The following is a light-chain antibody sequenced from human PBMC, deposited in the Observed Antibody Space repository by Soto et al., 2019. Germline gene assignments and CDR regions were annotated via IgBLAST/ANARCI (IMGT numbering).Light chain of an antibody. J-gene: IGKJ4*01. Sequence: EIVLTQSPGTLSLSQGESATLSCRASQSVGRNYLAWFQHKPDQAPRLLIYDASNRATGVPDRFSGSGSGTDFTLSVTRLEPEDFAVYYCHQYAVSPLTFGGGTTVEIK. CDR2: DAS. CDR1: QSVGRNY. CDR3: HQYAVSPLT. V-gene: IGKV3-20*01.